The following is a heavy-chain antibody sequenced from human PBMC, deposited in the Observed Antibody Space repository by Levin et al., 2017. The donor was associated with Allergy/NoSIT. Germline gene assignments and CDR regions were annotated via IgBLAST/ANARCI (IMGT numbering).Heavy chain of an antibody. V-gene: IGHV3-11*01. J-gene: IGHJ4*02. CDR1: GFTFSDYY. D-gene: IGHD6-13*01. Sequence: PGGSLRLSCAASGFTFSDYYMSWIRQAPGKGLEWVSCISTSVGSMYYADSVKGRFTISRDNAKNSLYLQMNTLRAEDTAVYYCARGIATIDYWGQGTLVTVSS. CDR3: ARGIATIDY. CDR2: ISTSVGSM.